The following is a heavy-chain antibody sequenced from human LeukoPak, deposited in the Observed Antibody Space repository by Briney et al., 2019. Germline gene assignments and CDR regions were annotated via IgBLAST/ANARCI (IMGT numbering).Heavy chain of an antibody. CDR2: ISSSSSYI. Sequence: PGGSLRLSCAASGFTFSSYSMNWVRQAPGKGLEWVSSISSSSSYIYYADSVKGRFTISRDNAKNSLYLQMNSLRAEDTALYYCARDFDCSGGSCTDYWGQGTLVTVSS. CDR3: ARDFDCSGGSCTDY. D-gene: IGHD2-15*01. V-gene: IGHV3-21*04. CDR1: GFTFSSYS. J-gene: IGHJ4*02.